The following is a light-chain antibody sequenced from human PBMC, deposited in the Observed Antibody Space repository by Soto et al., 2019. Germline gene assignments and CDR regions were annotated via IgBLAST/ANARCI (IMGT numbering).Light chain of an antibody. J-gene: IGLJ3*02. CDR2: DVS. CDR3: CSYAGSYTFWV. V-gene: IGLV2-11*01. CDR1: SSDVGDYNY. Sequence: QSVLTQPRSVSGSPGQSVTISCTGTSSDVGDYNYVSWYQQHPGKAPKVMIYDVSRRPSGVPERFSGSKSGNTASLTISGLQAEDEADYYCCSYAGSYTFWVFGGGTKLTVL.